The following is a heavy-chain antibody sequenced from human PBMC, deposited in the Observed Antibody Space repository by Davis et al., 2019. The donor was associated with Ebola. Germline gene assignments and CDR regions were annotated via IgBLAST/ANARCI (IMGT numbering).Heavy chain of an antibody. V-gene: IGHV7-4-1*02. CDR1: GYTFSSYA. D-gene: IGHD5-18*01. J-gene: IGHJ4*02. CDR2: INTNTGNP. CDR3: ARCEENPDTTMVSCFDY. Sequence: ASVKVSCKASGYTFSSYAMNWVRQAPGQGLEWMGWINTNTGNPSYAQGFTGRFVFSLDTSVSTAYLHISSLKAEDTAVYYCARCEENPDTTMVSCFDYWGQGTLVSVSS.